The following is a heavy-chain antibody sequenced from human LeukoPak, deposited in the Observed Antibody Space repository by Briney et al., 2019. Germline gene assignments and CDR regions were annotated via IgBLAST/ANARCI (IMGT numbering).Heavy chain of an antibody. CDR1: GFTFSSYW. V-gene: IGHV3-74*01. Sequence: GGSLRLSCAASGFTFSSYWMHWVRQAPGKGLVWVSRINSDGSSTSYADSVKGRFTISRDNAKNTLYLQMNSLRTEDTSVYYCARDYTTYHTFLDCWGQGSLVSVSS. D-gene: IGHD4-11*01. CDR2: INSDGSST. J-gene: IGHJ4*02. CDR3: ARDYTTYHTFLDC.